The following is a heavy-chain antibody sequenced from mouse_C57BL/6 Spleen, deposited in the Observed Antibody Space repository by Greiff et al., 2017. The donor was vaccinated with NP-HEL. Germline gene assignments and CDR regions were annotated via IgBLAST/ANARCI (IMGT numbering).Heavy chain of an antibody. CDR1: GYTFTSYW. CDR2: IHPNSGST. J-gene: IGHJ2*01. V-gene: IGHV1-64*01. D-gene: IGHD1-1*01. CDR3: AGPIGSGSSYFDF. Sequence: VQLQQSGAELVKPGASVKLSCKASGYTFTSYWMHWVKQRPGQGLEWIGMIHPNSGSTNYNEKFKSKATLTVDKSSSTAYMQLSSLTSEDSAVYYCAGPIGSGSSYFDFWSQGTTLTVSS.